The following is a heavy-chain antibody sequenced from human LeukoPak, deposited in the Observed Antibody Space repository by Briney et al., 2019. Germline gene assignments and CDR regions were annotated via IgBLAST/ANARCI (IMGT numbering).Heavy chain of an antibody. Sequence: GGSLRLSCAASGFTFSSYSMNWVRQAPGKGLEWVSSISSSSSYIYYADSVKGRFTISRDNAKNSLYLQMNSLRAEDTAVYYCARDPQYCSGGSCYSFDYWGQGTLVTVSS. V-gene: IGHV3-21*01. CDR1: GFTFSSYS. CDR3: ARDPQYCSGGSCYSFDY. CDR2: ISSSSSYI. D-gene: IGHD2-15*01. J-gene: IGHJ4*02.